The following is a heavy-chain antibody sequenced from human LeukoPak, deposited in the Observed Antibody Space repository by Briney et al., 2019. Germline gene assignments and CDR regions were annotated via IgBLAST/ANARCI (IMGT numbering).Heavy chain of an antibody. CDR2: ISWNSGSI. CDR1: GFTFDDYA. CDR3: AVRNWFDP. V-gene: IGHV3-9*01. J-gene: IGHJ5*02. Sequence: GGSLRLSCAASGFTFDDYAMHWVRQAPGKGLEWVSGISWNSGSIGYADSVKGRFTISRDNARNSLHLQMNSLRAEDTALYYCAVRNWFDPWGQGTLVTVSS.